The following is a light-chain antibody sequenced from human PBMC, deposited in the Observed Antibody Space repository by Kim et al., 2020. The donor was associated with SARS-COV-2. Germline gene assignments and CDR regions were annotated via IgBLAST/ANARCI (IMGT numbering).Light chain of an antibody. CDR1: SGHSSYA. Sequence: QPVLTQSPSASASLGASVKLTCTLSSGHSSYAIAWHQQQPEKGPRYLMKLNSDGSHSKGDGIPDRFSGSMSGAERYLTISSLQSEDEADYYCQTWGTGFHVVFGGGTQLTVL. V-gene: IGLV4-69*01. CDR2: LNSDGSH. J-gene: IGLJ2*01. CDR3: QTWGTGFHVV.